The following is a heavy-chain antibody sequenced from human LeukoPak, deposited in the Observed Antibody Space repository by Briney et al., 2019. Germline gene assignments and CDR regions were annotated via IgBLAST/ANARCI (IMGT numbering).Heavy chain of an antibody. CDR3: ARVLNGYKYFFFDY. J-gene: IGHJ4*02. CDR1: GYSISSGYY. CDR2: IYHSGST. Sequence: SETLSLTCTVSGYSISSGYYWGWIRQPPGKGLEWIGSIYHSGSTYYNPSLKSRVTISVDTSKNQFSLKLSSVTAADTAVYYCARVLNGYKYFFFDYWGQGTLVTVSS. D-gene: IGHD5-24*01. V-gene: IGHV4-38-2*02.